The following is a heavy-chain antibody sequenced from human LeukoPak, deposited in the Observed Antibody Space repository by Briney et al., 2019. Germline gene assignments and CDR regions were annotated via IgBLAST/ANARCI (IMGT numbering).Heavy chain of an antibody. CDR3: AKQLGYCSDGSCYFPY. CDR1: GFTFSSYA. Sequence: GGSLRLSCAASGFTFSSYAMSWVRQAPGKGLEWVLAISGSGGSTYYADSVKGRFTISRDNSKSTLCLQMNSLRAEDTAVYYCAKQLGYCSDGSCYFPYWCQGTLVTVSS. D-gene: IGHD2-15*01. V-gene: IGHV3-23*01. CDR2: ISGSGGST. J-gene: IGHJ4*02.